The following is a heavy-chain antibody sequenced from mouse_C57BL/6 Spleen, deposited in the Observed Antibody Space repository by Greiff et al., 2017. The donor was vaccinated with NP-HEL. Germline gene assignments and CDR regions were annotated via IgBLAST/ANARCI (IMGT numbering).Heavy chain of an antibody. J-gene: IGHJ2*01. D-gene: IGHD1-1*02. CDR1: GYAFSSSW. CDR3: ARGDPYYRLDY. V-gene: IGHV1-82*01. Sequence: LLESGPELVKPGASVKISCKASGYAFSSSWMNWVKQRPGKGLEWIGRIYPGDGDTNYNGKFKGKATLTADKSSSTAYMQLSSLTSEDSAVYFCARGDPYYRLDYWGQGTTLTVSS. CDR2: IYPGDGDT.